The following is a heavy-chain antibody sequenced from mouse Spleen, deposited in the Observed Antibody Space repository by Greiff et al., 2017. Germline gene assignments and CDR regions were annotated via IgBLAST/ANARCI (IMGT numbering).Heavy chain of an antibody. CDR2: IWSDGST. CDR3: AYGYDGGGYAMDY. J-gene: IGHJ4*01. D-gene: IGHD2-2*01. CDR1: GFSLTSYG. V-gene: IGHV2-6-1*01. Sequence: QVQLKESGPGLVAPSQSLSITCTISGFSLTSYGVHWVRQPPGKGLEWLVVIWSDGSTTYNSALKSRLSISKDNSKSQVFLKMNSLQTDDTAMYYCAYGYDGGGYAMDYWGQGTSVTVSS.